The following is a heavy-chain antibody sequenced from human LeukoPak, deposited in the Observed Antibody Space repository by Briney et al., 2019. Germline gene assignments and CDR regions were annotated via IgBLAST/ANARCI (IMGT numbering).Heavy chain of an antibody. V-gene: IGHV1-8*03. CDR1: GYTFTSYD. Sequence: ASVKVSCKASGYTFTSYDINWVRQATGQGPEWMGWMNPVSANTGYAQKFQGRVTITRNTSISTAYMELSSLRSEDTAVYYCARGGGYSYGALDYWGQGTPVTVSS. D-gene: IGHD5-18*01. J-gene: IGHJ4*02. CDR3: ARGGGYSYGALDY. CDR2: MNPVSANT.